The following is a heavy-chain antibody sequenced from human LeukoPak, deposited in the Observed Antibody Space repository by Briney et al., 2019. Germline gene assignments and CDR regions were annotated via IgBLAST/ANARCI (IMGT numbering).Heavy chain of an antibody. Sequence: SETLSLTCTVSGGSISGYFWSWIRQPPEKGLEWIAYIYYSGSTDYSPSLKSRVTISVDTSKNQFSLKLGSVTAADTAVYYCARGLLERYYYNYGMDVWGQGTTVTVSS. V-gene: IGHV4-59*01. J-gene: IGHJ6*02. D-gene: IGHD1-1*01. CDR2: IYYSGST. CDR1: GGSISGYF. CDR3: ARGLLERYYYNYGMDV.